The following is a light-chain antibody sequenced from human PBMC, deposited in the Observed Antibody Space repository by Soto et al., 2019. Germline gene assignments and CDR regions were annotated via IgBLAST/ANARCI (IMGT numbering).Light chain of an antibody. V-gene: IGKV3-15*01. Sequence: IVMTQSPVTLSMSPGDRATLSCRASQNVATNVAWYQQKPGQAPRLLIYGASIRATGVPARFSGSGSGTELNLPIDSLQSEDFAVFYCNQATSGLRTFGRGTRVEV. CDR3: NQATSGLRT. CDR1: QNVATN. CDR2: GAS. J-gene: IGKJ1*01.